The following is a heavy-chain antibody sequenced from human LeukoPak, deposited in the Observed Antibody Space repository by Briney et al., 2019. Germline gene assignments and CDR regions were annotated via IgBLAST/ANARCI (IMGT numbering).Heavy chain of an antibody. J-gene: IGHJ4*02. CDR1: GFTFSSYE. V-gene: IGHV3-48*03. CDR3: AKAAGYSYGYPNFDY. CDR2: ISSSGSTI. Sequence: GGSLRLSCAASGFTFSSYEMNWVRQAPGKGLEWVSYISSSGSTIYYADSVKGRFTISRDNAKNSLYLQMNSLRAEDTAVYYCAKAAGYSYGYPNFDYWGQGTLVTVSS. D-gene: IGHD5-18*01.